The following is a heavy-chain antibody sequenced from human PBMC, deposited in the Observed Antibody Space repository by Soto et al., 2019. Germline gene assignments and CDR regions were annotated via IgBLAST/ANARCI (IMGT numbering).Heavy chain of an antibody. J-gene: IGHJ2*01. CDR3: AKGVVVVAATGWYFDL. CDR1: GFTFSSYA. D-gene: IGHD2-15*01. V-gene: IGHV3-23*01. CDR2: LSGSGGRT. Sequence: EVQLLESGGGLVQPGGSLRLSCAASGFTFSSYAMSWVRQAPGKGLEWVSALSGSGGRTYNADSVKGRFTISRDNSKNTLYLQMNSLRAEDMAVYYCAKGVVVVAATGWYFDLWGRGTLVTVSS.